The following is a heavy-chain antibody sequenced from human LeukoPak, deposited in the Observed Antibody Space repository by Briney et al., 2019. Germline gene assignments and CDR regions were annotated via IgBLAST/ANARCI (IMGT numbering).Heavy chain of an antibody. Sequence: PLETLSLTCTVSGGSISSSNYYWGWIRQPPGKGLEWIGSMYYSGSTYYNPSLKSRVTISVDTSKNQFSLKLSSVTAADTAVYYCARVSSSSWPTFDYWGQGTLVTVSS. CDR2: MYYSGST. J-gene: IGHJ4*02. D-gene: IGHD6-13*01. V-gene: IGHV4-39*07. CDR3: ARVSSSSWPTFDY. CDR1: GGSISSSNYY.